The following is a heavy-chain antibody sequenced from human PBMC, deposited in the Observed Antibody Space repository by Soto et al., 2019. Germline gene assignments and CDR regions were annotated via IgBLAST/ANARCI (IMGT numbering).Heavy chain of an antibody. CDR3: ATDSGYGSRSSVNHYLDY. CDR1: GFTFGVYW. Sequence: EVQLVQSGGGLVQPGGSLRLSCEDSGFTFGVYWMSWVRQAPGKGLEWLGTIKFDASEKKYVDSVKGRFTMSRDNAKNSLYLQMDSLRADDSAVYYCATDSGYGSRSSVNHYLDYWGHGTLVTVSS. CDR2: IKFDASEK. V-gene: IGHV3-7*01. D-gene: IGHD3-10*01. J-gene: IGHJ4*01.